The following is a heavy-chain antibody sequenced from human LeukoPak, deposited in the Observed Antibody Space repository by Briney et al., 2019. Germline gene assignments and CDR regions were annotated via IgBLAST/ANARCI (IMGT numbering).Heavy chain of an antibody. CDR1: GYTFTSYY. V-gene: IGHV1-46*01. J-gene: IGHJ6*02. Sequence: ASVNVSCKASGYTFTSYYMHWVRQAPGQGLEWMGIINPSGGSTSYAQKFQGRVTMTEDTSTDTAYMELSSLRSEDTAVYYCATDGMDVWGQGTTVTVSS. CDR3: ATDGMDV. CDR2: INPSGGST.